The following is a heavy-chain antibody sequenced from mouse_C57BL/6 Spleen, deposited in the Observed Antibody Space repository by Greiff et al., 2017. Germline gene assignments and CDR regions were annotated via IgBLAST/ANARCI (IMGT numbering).Heavy chain of an antibody. Sequence: VQLQQPGAELVKPGASVKLSCKASGYTFPSYWMHWVKQRPGQGLGWIGMIHPNSGSTNYNEKFKSKATLTVDKSSSTAYMQLSSLTSEDSAVYYCARRGNWDEFDYWGQGTTLTVSS. CDR3: ARRGNWDEFDY. CDR1: GYTFPSYW. D-gene: IGHD4-1*01. V-gene: IGHV1-64*01. J-gene: IGHJ2*01. CDR2: IHPNSGST.